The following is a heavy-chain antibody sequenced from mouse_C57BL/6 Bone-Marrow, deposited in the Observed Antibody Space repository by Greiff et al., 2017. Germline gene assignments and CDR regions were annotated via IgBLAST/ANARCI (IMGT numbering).Heavy chain of an antibody. Sequence: QVQLQQPGAELVKPGASVKLSCKASGYTFTGYWMQWVKRRPGQGLEWIGEIDPSDGYTNYNQKFKGKATLTVDTSSSTAYMQHISLTSEDSAVYYCARDHYGSSYGYFDVWGTGTTVTVSS. D-gene: IGHD1-1*01. CDR3: ARDHYGSSYGYFDV. V-gene: IGHV1-50*01. J-gene: IGHJ1*03. CDR1: GYTFTGYW. CDR2: IDPSDGYT.